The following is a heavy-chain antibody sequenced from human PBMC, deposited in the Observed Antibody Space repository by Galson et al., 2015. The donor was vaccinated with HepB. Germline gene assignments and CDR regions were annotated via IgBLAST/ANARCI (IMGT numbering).Heavy chain of an antibody. Sequence: SLRLSCAASGFTFSSYSMNWVRQAPGKGLEWVSSISSSSSYIYYADSVKGRFTISRDNAKNSLYLQMNSLRAEDTAVYYCARDGGYSSSWCDYWGQGTLVTVSS. CDR3: ARDGGYSSSWCDY. V-gene: IGHV3-21*01. J-gene: IGHJ4*02. CDR2: ISSSSSYI. CDR1: GFTFSSYS. D-gene: IGHD6-13*01.